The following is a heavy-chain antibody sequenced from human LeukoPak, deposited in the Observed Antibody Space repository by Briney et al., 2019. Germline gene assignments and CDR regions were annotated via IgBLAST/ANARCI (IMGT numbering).Heavy chain of an antibody. CDR3: ARMITFGGIIDHFDY. V-gene: IGHV5-51*01. CDR1: GYSFTNYW. Sequence: PGESLKISCKGSGYSFTNYWIGWVRQMPGKGLEWMGIIYPGDSDTRYSPSFQGQVTISADKSISTAYLQWSSLKASDTAMYYCARMITFGGIIDHFDYWGQGTLVTVSS. CDR2: IYPGDSDT. J-gene: IGHJ4*02. D-gene: IGHD3-16*02.